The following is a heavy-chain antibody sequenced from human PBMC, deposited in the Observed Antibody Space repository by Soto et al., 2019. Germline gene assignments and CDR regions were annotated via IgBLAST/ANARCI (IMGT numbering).Heavy chain of an antibody. V-gene: IGHV3-33*01. J-gene: IGHJ6*02. CDR3: ARTPNSLNYSYYGMDV. D-gene: IGHD7-27*01. CDR2: IWYDGSNK. Sequence: GGSLRLSCAASGFTFSSYGMHWVRQAPGKGLEWVAVIWYDGSNKYYADSVKGRFTISRDNSKNTLYLQMNSLRAEDTAVYYCARTPNSLNYSYYGMDVWGQGTTVTVSS. CDR1: GFTFSSYG.